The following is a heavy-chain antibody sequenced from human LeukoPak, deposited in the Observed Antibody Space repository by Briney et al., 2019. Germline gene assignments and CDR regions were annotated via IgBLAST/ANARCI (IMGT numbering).Heavy chain of an antibody. CDR1: GGSISSYY. CDR3: ARAAAAGTWLAKYYYMDV. CDR2: IYFSGST. D-gene: IGHD6-13*01. Sequence: SETLSLTSTDPGGSISSYYWSWIRQPPGKGLEWVGYIYFSGSTNYNPSLKSRVTISVDTSKNQCSLKLSSVAAADTAVYYCARAAAAGTWLAKYYYMDVWGKGTTVTASS. J-gene: IGHJ6*03. V-gene: IGHV4-59*01.